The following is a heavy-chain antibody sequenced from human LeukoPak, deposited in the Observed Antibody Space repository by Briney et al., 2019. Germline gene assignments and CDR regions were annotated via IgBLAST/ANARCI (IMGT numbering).Heavy chain of an antibody. CDR2: ISGGGGRT. Sequence: GGSLRLSCAASGFTFSSYAMSWVRQAPGKGLEWVSPISGGGGRTFYADSVKGRFTISRDNAKNSLYLQMNSLRAEDTALYYCAKDSKPLTYYYDSSGGSDYWGQGTLVTVSS. D-gene: IGHD3-22*01. J-gene: IGHJ4*02. V-gene: IGHV3-23*01. CDR3: AKDSKPLTYYYDSSGGSDY. CDR1: GFTFSSYA.